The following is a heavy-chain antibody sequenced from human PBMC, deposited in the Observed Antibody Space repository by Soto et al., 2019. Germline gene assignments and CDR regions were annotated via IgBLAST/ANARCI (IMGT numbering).Heavy chain of an antibody. J-gene: IGHJ5*02. Sequence: ASVKVSCKASGYTFTSYVMHWVRQAPGQRLEWMGWINAGNGNTKYSQKFQGRVTITRDTSASTAYMELSSLRSEDTAVYYCARDQRGYDILTGGLTTLNWFDPWGQGTLVTVSS. CDR3: ARDQRGYDILTGGLTTLNWFDP. V-gene: IGHV1-3*01. CDR2: INAGNGNT. CDR1: GYTFTSYV. D-gene: IGHD3-9*01.